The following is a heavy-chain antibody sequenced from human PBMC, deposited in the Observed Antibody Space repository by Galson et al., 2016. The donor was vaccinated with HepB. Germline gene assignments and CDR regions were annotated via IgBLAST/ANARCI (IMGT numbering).Heavy chain of an antibody. V-gene: IGHV4-30-2*01. J-gene: IGHJ6*02. Sequence: GLEWIGYIYHRGLTYYTPSLKSRVAMSIDRFKNEFSLTLISVTAADTAVYFCARDGYGSGNPDYYAMDVWGQGITVIVSS. D-gene: IGHD3-10*01. CDR3: ARDGYGSGNPDYYAMDV. CDR2: IYHRGLT.